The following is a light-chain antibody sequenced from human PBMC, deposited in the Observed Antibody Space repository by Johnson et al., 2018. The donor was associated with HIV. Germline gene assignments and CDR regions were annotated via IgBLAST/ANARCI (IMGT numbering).Light chain of an antibody. CDR3: GTWDSSLSSGGV. CDR2: DDN. Sequence: SVLTQPPSVSAAPGQKVTISCSGSSSNIGNNYVSWYQQLPGTAPKLLIYDDNKRPSGIPDRFSGSKSGTSATLGITGLQTGDEADYYCGTWDSSLSSGGVFGTGTRVIVL. V-gene: IGLV1-51*01. CDR1: SSNIGNNY. J-gene: IGLJ1*01.